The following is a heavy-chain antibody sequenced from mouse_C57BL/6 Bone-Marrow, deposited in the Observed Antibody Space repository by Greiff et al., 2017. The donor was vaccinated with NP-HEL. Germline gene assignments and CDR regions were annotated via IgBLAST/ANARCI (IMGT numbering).Heavy chain of an antibody. Sequence: EVKLVESGGGLVQPGGSLKLSCAASGFTFSDYYMYWVRQTPEKRLEWVAYISNGGGSTYYPDTVKGRFTISRDNAKNTLYLQMSRLKSEDTAMYYCARRGGYGTLAYWGQGTLVTVSA. CDR2: ISNGGGST. V-gene: IGHV5-12*01. CDR1: GFTFSDYY. J-gene: IGHJ3*01. CDR3: ARRGGYGTLAY. D-gene: IGHD1-1*01.